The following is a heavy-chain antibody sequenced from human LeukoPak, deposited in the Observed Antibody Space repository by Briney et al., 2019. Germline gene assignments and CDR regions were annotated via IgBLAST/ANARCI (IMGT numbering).Heavy chain of an antibody. CDR2: INHSGST. Sequence: SETLSLTCAVSGGSFSGYYWSWIRQPPGKGLEWIGEINHSGSTNYNPSLKSRVTISVDTSKNQFSLKPSSVTAADTAVYYWARNTPPPPPRDDRLPPFDYWGQGTLVTVPS. CDR1: GGSFSGYY. J-gene: IGHJ4*02. D-gene: IGHD3-22*01. V-gene: IGHV4-34*01. CDR3: ARNTPPPPPRDDRLPPFDY.